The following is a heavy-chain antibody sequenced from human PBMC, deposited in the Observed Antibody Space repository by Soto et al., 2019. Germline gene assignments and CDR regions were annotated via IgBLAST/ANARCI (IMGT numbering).Heavy chain of an antibody. CDR3: ARGTTTSAFSAMDV. V-gene: IGHV3-30-3*01. Sequence: ESGGGVVQPGRSLRLSCAASGFTFSNNAMDWVRQAPGKGLEWVAVISYDGSNKYIAESVKVRFTISRDNSKNTLFLQMNSLRAEDTAVYYCARGTTTSAFSAMDVWGQGTTVTVSS. CDR2: ISYDGSNK. D-gene: IGHD1-1*01. J-gene: IGHJ6*02. CDR1: GFTFSNNA.